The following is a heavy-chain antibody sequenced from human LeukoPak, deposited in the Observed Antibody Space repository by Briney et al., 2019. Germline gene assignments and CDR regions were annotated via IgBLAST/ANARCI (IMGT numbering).Heavy chain of an antibody. CDR1: GYTFTSYA. CDR3: AGGHDYYDSSGYYNWFDP. V-gene: IGHV1-3*01. D-gene: IGHD3-22*01. Sequence: ASVKVSCKASGYTFTSYAMHWVRQAPGQRLEWMGWINAGNGNTKYSQKFQGRVTITRDTSASTAYMELSSLRSEDTAVYYCAGGHDYYDSSGYYNWFDPWGQGTLVTVSS. J-gene: IGHJ5*02. CDR2: INAGNGNT.